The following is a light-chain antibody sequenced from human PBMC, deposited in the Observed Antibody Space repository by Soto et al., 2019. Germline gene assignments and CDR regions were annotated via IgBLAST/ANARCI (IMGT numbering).Light chain of an antibody. V-gene: IGKV1-39*01. CDR3: TQSFSTPPT. Sequence: DIQMTQSPSSLSASVGDRVTITCRASQSISSFLTWYQQKAGKAPKLLIYAASRLQSVVPSRFSGSGSGTDFTLNISSLKPEDFASYYCTQSFSTPPTFGQGTKVEIK. CDR1: QSISSF. J-gene: IGKJ1*01. CDR2: AAS.